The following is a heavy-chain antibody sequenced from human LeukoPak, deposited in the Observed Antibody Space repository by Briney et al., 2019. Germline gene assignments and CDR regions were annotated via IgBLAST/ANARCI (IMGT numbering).Heavy chain of an antibody. D-gene: IGHD3-10*01. Sequence: SETLSLTCTVSGGSISSGGYSWTWLRQPPGKGLEWIGYIYHSGNTYYNPSLKSRVIISVDRSKNQFSLRLSSVTAADTALYFCARAPWDSYYNSYFDYWGQGTLVTVSS. CDR3: ARAPWDSYYNSYFDY. CDR2: IYHSGNT. V-gene: IGHV4-30-2*01. J-gene: IGHJ4*02. CDR1: GGSISSGGYS.